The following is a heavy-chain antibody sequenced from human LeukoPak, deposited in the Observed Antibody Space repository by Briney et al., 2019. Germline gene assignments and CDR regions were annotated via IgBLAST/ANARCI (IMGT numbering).Heavy chain of an antibody. CDR2: INQDGREK. V-gene: IGHV3-7*03. CDR1: GFIFRNYW. D-gene: IGHD3-10*01. Sequence: GGSLRLSCAASGFIFRNYWMSWVRQAPGKGLEWVAIINQDGREKHYVDSVKGRFTISRDNAKNSLYLQMNSLRAEDTAVYYCAKVLIWTYGSGNYYKGAFDIWGQGTMVAVFS. CDR3: AKVLIWTYGSGNYYKGAFDI. J-gene: IGHJ3*02.